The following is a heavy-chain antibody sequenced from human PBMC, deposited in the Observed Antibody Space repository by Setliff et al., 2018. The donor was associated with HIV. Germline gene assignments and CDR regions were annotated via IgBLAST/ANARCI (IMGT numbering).Heavy chain of an antibody. CDR3: ARQFEISGVVIGNWFDP. CDR1: GYSICSGYY. D-gene: IGHD3-3*01. CDR2: IYHSGST. Sequence: SETLSLTCAVSGYSICSGYYWGWIRQPPGKGLEWIGTIYHSGSTYYNPSLESRVTISVDTSKNQFSLKLSPVTAADTAVYYCARQFEISGVVIGNWFDPWGQGSLGTVS. J-gene: IGHJ5*02. V-gene: IGHV4-38-2*01.